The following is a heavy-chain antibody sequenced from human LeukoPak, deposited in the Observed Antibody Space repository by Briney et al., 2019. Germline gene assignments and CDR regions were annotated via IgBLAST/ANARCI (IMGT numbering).Heavy chain of an antibody. Sequence: ASVKVSCKASGGTFISYAISWVRQAPGQGLEWMGGIIPIFGTANYAQKFQGRVTITADESTSTAYMELSSLRSEDTAVYYCARSGTSDSYYYYGMDVWGQGTTVTVSS. CDR1: GGTFISYA. CDR3: ARSGTSDSYYYYGMDV. V-gene: IGHV1-69*13. J-gene: IGHJ6*02. CDR2: IIPIFGTA. D-gene: IGHD3/OR15-3a*01.